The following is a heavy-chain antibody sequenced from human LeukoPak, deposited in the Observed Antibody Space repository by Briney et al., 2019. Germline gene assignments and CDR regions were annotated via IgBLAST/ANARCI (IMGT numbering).Heavy chain of an antibody. V-gene: IGHV3-7*02. D-gene: IGHD2-15*01. CDR1: GFTFSSYW. J-gene: IGHJ4*02. Sequence: PGGSLRLSCIASGFTFSSYWMTWVRQTPGKGPEWVASIKQDGSEKYYVDSVKGRFTISRDNARNSIFLQMNSLRPEDTALFYCAAGGYCGGGACYFYYWGQGTLVTVSS. CDR2: IKQDGSEK. CDR3: AAGGYCGGGACYFYY.